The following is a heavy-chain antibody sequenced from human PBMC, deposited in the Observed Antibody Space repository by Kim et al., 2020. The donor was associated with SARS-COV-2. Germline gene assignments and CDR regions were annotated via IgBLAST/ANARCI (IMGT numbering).Heavy chain of an antibody. D-gene: IGHD6-19*01. CDR2: ISGRGTST. V-gene: IGHV3-23*01. J-gene: IGHJ5*02. Sequence: GGSLRLSCAASGFSFSSYAMNWVRQPPGTGLEWVSAISGRGTSTYYADSVKGRFTISRDNSKNTLSLQMNSVRAEDTAVYYCASRAVAGPWAWGQGTPVTVSS. CDR3: ASRAVAGPWA. CDR1: GFSFSSYA.